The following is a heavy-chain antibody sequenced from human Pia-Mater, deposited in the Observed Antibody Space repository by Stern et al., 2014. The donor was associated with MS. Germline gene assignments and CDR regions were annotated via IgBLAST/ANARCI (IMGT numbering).Heavy chain of an antibody. D-gene: IGHD3-22*01. CDR3: AGAYDSSGYYDD. CDR1: GFTFRTYG. J-gene: IGHJ4*02. V-gene: IGHV3-33*01. CDR2: IWYDGNNK. Sequence: QVQLVQSGGGVVQPGRSLRLSCEASGFTFRTYGMHWVRQAPGKGLAWVAVIWYDGNNKYYADSVKGRFTVSRDKSTNTLYLQMNSLSAEDTAGYYCAGAYDSSGYYDDWGLGTLVTVSS.